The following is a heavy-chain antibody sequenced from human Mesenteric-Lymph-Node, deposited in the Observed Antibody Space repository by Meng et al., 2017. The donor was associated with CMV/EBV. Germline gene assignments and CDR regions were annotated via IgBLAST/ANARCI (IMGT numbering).Heavy chain of an antibody. CDR1: GFTFSDYY. CDR3: AKERSSSWYVTGFDP. CDR2: ISGSGGST. D-gene: IGHD6-13*01. J-gene: IGHJ5*02. Sequence: GESLKISCAASGFTFSDYYMSWIRQAPGKGLEWVSAISGSGGSTYYADSVKGRFTISRDNSKNTLYLQMNSLRAEDTAVYYCAKERSSSWYVTGFDPWGQGTLVTVSS. V-gene: IGHV3-23*01.